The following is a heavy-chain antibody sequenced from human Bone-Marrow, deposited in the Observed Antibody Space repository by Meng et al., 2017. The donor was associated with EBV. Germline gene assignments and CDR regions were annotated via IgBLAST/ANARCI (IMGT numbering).Heavy chain of an antibody. Sequence: VGAGVSVSWSAGTVSFNGAVCAFTVYNNSMVWIRQCPGQGLVWVAIVMYDGSNNYYEDHVKGRFTMSRDNSTDTLYLRMLSLRAADTAFFYCAGDYYGSGCPFDYWGQGTLVTVSS. CDR1: AFTVYNNS. CDR2: VMYDGSNN. J-gene: IGHJ4*02. CDR3: AGDYYGSGCPFDY. V-gene: IGHV3-33*01. D-gene: IGHD3-10*01.